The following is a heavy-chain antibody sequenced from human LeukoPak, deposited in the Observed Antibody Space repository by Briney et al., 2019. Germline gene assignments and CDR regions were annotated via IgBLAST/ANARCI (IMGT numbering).Heavy chain of an antibody. Sequence: GGSLRLSCAASGFTFSSTWMHWVRQAPGKGLVWVSRIKSDGSTSYADSVKGRFTISRDNSKNTLYLQMNSLRAEDTAVYYCARDDDSSGYFTEFDYWGQGTLVTVSS. CDR3: ARDDDSSGYFTEFDY. V-gene: IGHV3-74*01. D-gene: IGHD3-22*01. CDR1: GFTFSSTW. J-gene: IGHJ4*02. CDR2: IKSDGST.